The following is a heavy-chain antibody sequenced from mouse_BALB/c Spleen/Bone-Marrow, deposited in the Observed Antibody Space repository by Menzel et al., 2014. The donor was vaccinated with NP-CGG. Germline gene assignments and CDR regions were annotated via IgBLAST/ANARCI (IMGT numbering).Heavy chain of an antibody. CDR2: IDPENGDT. D-gene: IGHD2-14*01. J-gene: IGHJ1*01. CDR3: NRYDWYFDV. CDR1: GFNIKDYY. Sequence: VQLQQSGAELVRSGASVKLSCTASGFNIKDYYMHWVKQRPEQGLEGIGWIDPENGDTEYAPKFQGKATMTADTSSNTAYLQLSSLTSEDTAVYYCNRYDWYFDVWGAGTTVTVSS. V-gene: IGHV14-4*02.